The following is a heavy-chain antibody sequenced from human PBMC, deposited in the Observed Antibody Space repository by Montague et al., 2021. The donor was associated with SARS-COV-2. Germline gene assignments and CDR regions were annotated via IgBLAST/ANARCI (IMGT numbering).Heavy chain of an antibody. CDR3: AAEMATISSPLDY. J-gene: IGHJ4*02. Sequence: SNKYYADSVKGRSTISRENPKNTLYLQLNNLRAEDKAVYYCAAEMATISSPLDYWGEGTLVNGAS. D-gene: IGHD5-24*01. V-gene: IGHV3-30*01. CDR2: SNK.